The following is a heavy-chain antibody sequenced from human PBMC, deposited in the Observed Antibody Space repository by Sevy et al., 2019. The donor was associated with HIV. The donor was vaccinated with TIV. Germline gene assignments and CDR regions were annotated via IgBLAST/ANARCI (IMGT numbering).Heavy chain of an antibody. D-gene: IGHD1-1*01. V-gene: IGHV3-33*01. CDR1: GFTFRSFS. CDR2: IWYDGRTE. J-gene: IGHJ5*01. CDR3: ARDAARVIVPTAGFDS. Sequence: GGSLRLSCGASGFTFRSFSMHWVRQAPGKGLEWVAAIWYDGRTERYADSVQGRFTISRDNSKKTLYLQMNSLRDEDTAIYYCARDAARVIVPTAGFDSWGQGTLVTVSS.